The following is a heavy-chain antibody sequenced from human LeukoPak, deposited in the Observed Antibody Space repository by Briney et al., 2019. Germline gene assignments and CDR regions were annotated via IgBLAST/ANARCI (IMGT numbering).Heavy chain of an antibody. J-gene: IGHJ4*02. Sequence: SETLSLTCTISGGSISTYYWSWIRQPPGKGLEWIAYIYYSGNANYNPSLKSRVTISVDTSKNQFSLKLSSVTAADTAAYYCARVGSGSFDYWGQGTLVAVSS. D-gene: IGHD1-26*01. CDR2: IYYSGNA. CDR3: ARVGSGSFDY. V-gene: IGHV4-59*01. CDR1: GGSISTYY.